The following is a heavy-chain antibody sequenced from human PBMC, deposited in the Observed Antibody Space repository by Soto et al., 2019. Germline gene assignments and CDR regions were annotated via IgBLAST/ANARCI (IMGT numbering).Heavy chain of an antibody. CDR1: GFTFGDYA. CDR3: AQRMTYFVF. Sequence: GGSLRLSCAASGFTFGDYAMTWVRQAPGKGLEWVSDISDGDGDTHYADSVKGRFTTSRDNSKNTLYLQMSSLRAEDAAVYYFAQRMTYFVFWGQETLQTVSS. V-gene: IGHV3-23*01. J-gene: IGHJ4*02. CDR2: ISDGDGDT.